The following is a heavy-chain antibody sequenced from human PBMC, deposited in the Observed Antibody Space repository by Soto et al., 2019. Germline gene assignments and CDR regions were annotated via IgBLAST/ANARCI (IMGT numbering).Heavy chain of an antibody. CDR3: ARGCGGDCYSGYYYYYYGMDV. J-gene: IGHJ6*01. CDR2: IWYDGSNK. V-gene: IGHV3-33*01. CDR1: GFTFSSYG. D-gene: IGHD2-21*02. Sequence: QVQLVESGGGVVQPGRSLRLSCAASGFTFSSYGMHWVRQAPGKGLEWVAVIWYDGSNKYYADSVKGRFTISRDNSKNTLYLQMNSLRAEDTAVYYCARGCGGDCYSGYYYYYYGMDVW.